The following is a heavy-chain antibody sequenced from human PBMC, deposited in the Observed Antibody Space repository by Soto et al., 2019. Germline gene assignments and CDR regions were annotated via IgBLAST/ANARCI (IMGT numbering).Heavy chain of an antibody. Sequence: SETLSLTCAVSGGSISSSNWWSWVRQPPGKGLEWIGEIYHSGSTNYNPSLKSRVTISVDKSKNQFSLKLSSVTAADTAVYYCARAGGGNYYGSGSYYRQYYYGMDVWGQGTTVTV. CDR2: IYHSGST. CDR3: ARAGGGNYYGSGSYYRQYYYGMDV. D-gene: IGHD3-10*01. J-gene: IGHJ6*02. CDR1: GGSISSSNW. V-gene: IGHV4-4*02.